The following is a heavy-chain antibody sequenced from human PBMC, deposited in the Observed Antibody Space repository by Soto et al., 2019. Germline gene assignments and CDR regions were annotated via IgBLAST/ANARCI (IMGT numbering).Heavy chain of an antibody. Sequence: PGGSLRLSCAASGFTFSSYAMHWVRQAPGKGLEWVAVISYDGSNKYYADSVKGRFTISRDNSKNTLYLQMNSLRAEDTAVYYCARVGRLHYFDYWGQGTLVTVSS. CDR3: ARVGRLHYFDY. V-gene: IGHV3-30-3*01. J-gene: IGHJ4*02. CDR1: GFTFSSYA. CDR2: ISYDGSNK. D-gene: IGHD4-17*01.